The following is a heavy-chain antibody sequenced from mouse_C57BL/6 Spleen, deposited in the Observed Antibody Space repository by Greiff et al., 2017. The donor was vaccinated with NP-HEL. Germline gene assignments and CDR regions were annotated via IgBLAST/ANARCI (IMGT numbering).Heavy chain of an antibody. V-gene: IGHV1-53*01. CDR3: ARCPYSNYGGDAMDY. J-gene: IGHJ4*01. CDR1: GYTFTSYW. CDR2: INPSNGGT. D-gene: IGHD2-5*01. Sequence: QVQLQQPGTELVKPGASVKLSCKASGYTFTSYWMHWVKQRPGQGLEWIGNINPSNGGTNYNEKFKSKATLTVDKSSSTAYMKLSSLTSEDSAVYYCARCPYSNYGGDAMDYWGQGTSVTVSS.